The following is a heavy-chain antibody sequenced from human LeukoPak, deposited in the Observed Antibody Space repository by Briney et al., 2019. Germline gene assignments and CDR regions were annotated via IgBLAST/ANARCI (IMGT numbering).Heavy chain of an antibody. CDR1: GFTFSSYW. CDR2: INSDGSST. CDR3: AKDGVGGYNYRATDY. D-gene: IGHD5-24*01. Sequence: GGSLRLSCAASGFTFSSYWMHWVRQGSGKGLVWVSRINSDGSSTSYADSVKGRFTISRDNAKNTLYLQMNSLRAEDTAVYYCAKDGVGGYNYRATDYWGQGTLVTVSS. J-gene: IGHJ4*02. V-gene: IGHV3-74*01.